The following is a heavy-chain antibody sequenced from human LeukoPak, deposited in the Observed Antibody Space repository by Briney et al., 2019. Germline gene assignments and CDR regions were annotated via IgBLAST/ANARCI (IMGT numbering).Heavy chain of an antibody. CDR1: GFNFSRNG. CDR3: ARLMTSSWYDMGDY. D-gene: IGHD6-13*01. V-gene: IGHV3-30*02. CDR2: IRFDGTKK. J-gene: IGHJ4*02. Sequence: GGSLRLSCAASGFNFSRNGMHWVRQAPGQGLEWVAFIRFDGTKKFYGDSVRGRFSISRDNSKNTLHLQMNSLRAEDTAVYYCARLMTSSWYDMGDYWGQGTLVTVSS.